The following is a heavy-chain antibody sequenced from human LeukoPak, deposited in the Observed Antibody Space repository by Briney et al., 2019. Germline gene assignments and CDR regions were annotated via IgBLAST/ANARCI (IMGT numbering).Heavy chain of an antibody. V-gene: IGHV3-66*01. CDR2: ISGGDST. D-gene: IGHD3/OR15-3a*01. Sequence: PAGSLRLSCAAPGPTVSSSYLSSVRQAQGKGMESVSLISGGDSTVYADSVKGRCTVSRYNSKNTLYLQINRLRVEETAVYYCARDSVGLDKIDDWGQGTLITVTS. CDR3: ARDSVGLDKIDD. CDR1: GPTVSSSY. J-gene: IGHJ4*02.